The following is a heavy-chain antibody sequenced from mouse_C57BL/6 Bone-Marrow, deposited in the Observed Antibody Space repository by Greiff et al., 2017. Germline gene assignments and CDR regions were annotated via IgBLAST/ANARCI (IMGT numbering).Heavy chain of an antibody. V-gene: IGHV1-81*01. CDR3: ARRDGYYVWFAY. CDR2: IYPRSGNT. CDR1: GYTFTSYG. J-gene: IGHJ3*01. D-gene: IGHD2-3*01. Sequence: QVQLQQSGAELARPGASVKLSCKASGYTFTSYGISWVKQRTGQGLEWIGEIYPRSGNTYYNEKFKGKATLTADKSSSTAYMELRSLTSEDSAVYFCARRDGYYVWFAYWGQGTLVTVSA.